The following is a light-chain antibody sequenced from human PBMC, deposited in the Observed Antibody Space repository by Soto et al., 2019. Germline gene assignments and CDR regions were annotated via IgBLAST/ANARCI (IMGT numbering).Light chain of an antibody. CDR2: GSS. V-gene: IGKV3-15*01. CDR1: QIVSSN. Sequence: EIVMTQSPATLSLSPGERATLSCRASQIVSSNLAWYQKTPAQAPRLLYDGSSTRATGIPARCSGRGSGTWITLTISSLQSEDVAVYYCQQDNNWPTFGHGTKVDI. J-gene: IGKJ1*01. CDR3: QQDNNWPT.